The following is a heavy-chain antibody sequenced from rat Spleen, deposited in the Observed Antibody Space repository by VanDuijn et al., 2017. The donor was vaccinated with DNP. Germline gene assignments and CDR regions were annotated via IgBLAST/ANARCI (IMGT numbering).Heavy chain of an antibody. Sequence: EVQLQESGPGLVKPSQSLSLTCSVTGFSITSNYWGWIRKFPGNKMEWMGYIGYSGSTNYNPSLKSRISITRDTSKNQFFLQVNSVTTEDTATYYCARGGILRVYLNWGQGVMVTVSS. CDR1: GFSITSNY. CDR2: IGYSGST. CDR3: ARGGILRVYLN. J-gene: IGHJ2*01. D-gene: IGHD1-9*01. V-gene: IGHV3-1*01.